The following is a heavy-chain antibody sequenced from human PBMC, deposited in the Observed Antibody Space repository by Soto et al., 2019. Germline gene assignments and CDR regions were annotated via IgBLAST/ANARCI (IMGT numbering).Heavy chain of an antibody. V-gene: IGHV4-39*01. J-gene: IGHJ6*03. Sequence: QLQLQESGPGLVKPSETLSLTCTVSGGSISSSSYYWGWIRQPPGKGLAWIGSIYYSGSTYYNPSPQHRRTITVETTTNQFSLQLRSVTAADTTVDYCARHETTATYYYYYYMDVWGKGTTVTVSS. CDR2: IYYSGST. CDR1: GGSISSSSYY. CDR3: ARHETTATYYYYYYMDV. D-gene: IGHD1-1*01.